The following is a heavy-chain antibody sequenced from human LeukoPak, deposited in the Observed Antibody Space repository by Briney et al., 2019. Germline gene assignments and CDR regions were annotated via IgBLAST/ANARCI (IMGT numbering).Heavy chain of an antibody. Sequence: PGGSLRLSCVISGFTIGTAWMSWVRQAPGKGLEWLGHIKSEGEGATTDYAAPAKGRFAISRDDSKNMIYLQTSSLKIDDTAIYYCIAHFPYFYGFDVWGKGTTVTVSS. J-gene: IGHJ6*04. D-gene: IGHD3-3*02. CDR2: IKSEGEGATT. V-gene: IGHV3-15*01. CDR1: GFTIGTAW. CDR3: IAHFPYFYGFDV.